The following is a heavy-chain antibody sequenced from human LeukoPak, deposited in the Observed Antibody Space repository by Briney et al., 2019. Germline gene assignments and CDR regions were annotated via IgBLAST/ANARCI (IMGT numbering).Heavy chain of an antibody. CDR1: GFTFSSYS. V-gene: IGHV3-21*01. CDR2: ISSSSSYI. Sequence: GGSLRLSCAASGFTFSSYSMNWVRKAPGKGLEWVSSISSSSSYIYYADSVKGRFTICRDNAKNSLYLQMNSLRAEDTAVYYCAREDYYGSGSPWYFDLWGRGTLVTVSS. D-gene: IGHD3-10*01. J-gene: IGHJ2*01. CDR3: AREDYYGSGSPWYFDL.